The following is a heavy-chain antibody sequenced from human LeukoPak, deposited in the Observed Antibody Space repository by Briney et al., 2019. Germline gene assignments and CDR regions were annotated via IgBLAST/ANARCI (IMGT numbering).Heavy chain of an antibody. CDR2: IIPIFGTA. CDR1: GCSFSIYG. V-gene: IGHV1-69*13. J-gene: IGHJ3*02. CDR3: ARVRAVAVPDDAVDI. Sequence: SSGKVSFKASGCSFSIYGISWVRQAPGQGLEWMGGIIPIFGTANYAQKFQGRVTITADESTSTAYMELSSLRPEDTAVYYCARVRAVAVPDDAVDIWGQGTMVTVSS. D-gene: IGHD6-19*01.